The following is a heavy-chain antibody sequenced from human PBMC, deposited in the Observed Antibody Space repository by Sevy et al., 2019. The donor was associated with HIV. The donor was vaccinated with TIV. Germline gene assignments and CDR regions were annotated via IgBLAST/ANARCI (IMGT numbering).Heavy chain of an antibody. CDR1: GYTFTSYG. Sequence: ASVKVSCKASGYTFTSYGISWVRQAPGQGLEWMGWISAYNGNTNYAQKLQGRVTMTTDTSTSTAYTELRSVRADDTAVYYCAGDSSGMDYWGQGTLVTVSS. CDR2: ISAYNGNT. V-gene: IGHV1-18*01. J-gene: IGHJ4*02. D-gene: IGHD6-13*01. CDR3: AGDSSGMDY.